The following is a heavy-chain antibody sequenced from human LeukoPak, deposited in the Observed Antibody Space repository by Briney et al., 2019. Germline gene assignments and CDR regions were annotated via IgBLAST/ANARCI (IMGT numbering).Heavy chain of an antibody. CDR3: VRDRTKYCSSTSCPLDY. Sequence: GASVKVSCKASGYTFTGNFMHWVRQAPGQGLEWMGWISPNSGGTNYAQKFQGRVTMTRDTSISTAYMELSRLRSDDTAVYYCVRDRTKYCSSTSCPLDYWGQGTLVTVSS. D-gene: IGHD2-2*01. CDR1: GYTFTGNF. CDR2: ISPNSGGT. V-gene: IGHV1-2*02. J-gene: IGHJ4*02.